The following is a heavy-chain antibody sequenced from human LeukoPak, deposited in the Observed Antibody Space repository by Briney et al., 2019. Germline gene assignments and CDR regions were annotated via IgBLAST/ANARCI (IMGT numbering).Heavy chain of an antibody. CDR3: ARTSIAARTFDY. V-gene: IGHV4-61*02. J-gene: IGHJ4*02. CDR2: IYMSGST. CDR1: GGPISSGSYY. Sequence: SEALSLTCTVSGGPISSGSYYWNWIRQSAGKGLEWIGRIYMSGSTNYNPSLKSRVTISIDTSKNQFSLKLSSVTAADTAVYYCARTSIAARTFDYWGQGTLVTVSS. D-gene: IGHD6-6*01.